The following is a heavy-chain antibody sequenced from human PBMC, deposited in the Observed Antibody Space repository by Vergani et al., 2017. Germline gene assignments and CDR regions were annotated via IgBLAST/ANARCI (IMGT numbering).Heavy chain of an antibody. CDR1: GFTFDDYD. D-gene: IGHD3-22*01. CDR2: ISWNSGSI. CDR3: ARASALYYYYSSGYYGY. J-gene: IGHJ4*02. Sequence: EVQLVESGGGLVQPGRSLRLSCAASGFTFDDYDMHWVRQAPGKGLEWVSGISWNSGSIGYADSVKGRFTISRDNAKNSLYLQMNSLRAEDTAVYYCARASALYYYYSSGYYGYWGQGTLVTVSS. V-gene: IGHV3-9*01.